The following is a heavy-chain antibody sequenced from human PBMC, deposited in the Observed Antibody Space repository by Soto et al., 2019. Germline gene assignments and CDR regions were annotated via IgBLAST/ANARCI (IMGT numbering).Heavy chain of an antibody. J-gene: IGHJ4*02. CDR3: ARVEYSFGTPFLDY. CDR2: LSFDRSNE. CDR1: GFNFGHYA. V-gene: IGHV3-30-3*01. Sequence: VQLVESGGGVVQPGRSLRLSCSASGFNFGHYAMHWVRQAPGKGLEWVAALSFDRSNEYYADSLRGRFTITRDNPKNTLYLQMNSLSAEDPDVYYCARVEYSFGTPFLDYWGQGTLVTVSS. D-gene: IGHD4-4*01.